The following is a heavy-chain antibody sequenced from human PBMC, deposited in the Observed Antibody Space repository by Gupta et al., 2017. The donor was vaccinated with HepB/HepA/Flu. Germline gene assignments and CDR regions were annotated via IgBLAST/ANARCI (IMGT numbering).Heavy chain of an antibody. D-gene: IGHD2-2*02. Sequence: EVQLVESGGGLVQPGGSLRLPCAVSGFTFRSYRLNWVRQAPGKGLEWVASIKEDGSEKFYVDSVKGRFTISRDSAKNSLYLQMNSLRAEDTAVYYCARAGYCTSTSCYSPHYYYMDVWGTGTTVIVSS. J-gene: IGHJ6*03. CDR2: IKEDGSEK. V-gene: IGHV3-7*01. CDR3: ARAGYCTSTSCYSPHYYYMDV. CDR1: GFTFRSYR.